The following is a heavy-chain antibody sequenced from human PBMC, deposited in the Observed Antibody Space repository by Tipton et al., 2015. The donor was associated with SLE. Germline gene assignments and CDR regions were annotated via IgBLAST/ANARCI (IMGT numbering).Heavy chain of an antibody. CDR2: IIPMFRTA. Sequence: QVQLVQSGAGVKKPGSSVKVSCKASGGTFTSFCISLARQAPGQGLEWVGGIIPMFRTANYAQKFQDRVTITTDESTRTSYMELTSLRSEDTAVYFCASVGASTDYPYDSWGQGTLVTVSS. J-gene: IGHJ4*02. CDR1: GGTFTSFC. D-gene: IGHD3-16*01. CDR3: ASVGASTDYPYDS. V-gene: IGHV1-69*01.